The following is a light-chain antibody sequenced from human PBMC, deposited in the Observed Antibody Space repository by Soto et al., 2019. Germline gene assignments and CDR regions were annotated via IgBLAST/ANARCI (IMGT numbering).Light chain of an antibody. V-gene: IGLV1-36*01. Sequence: QSVLTQPPSVSGAPRQRVTISCSGSSSNIGNKPLNWYQQLPGKAPKLLIYYDDLLPSGVSDRFSGSKSGTSASLAISGLQSEDEADYYCATWDDSLNKEVFGGGTKLTVL. CDR3: ATWDDSLNKEV. J-gene: IGLJ2*01. CDR2: YDD. CDR1: SSNIGNKP.